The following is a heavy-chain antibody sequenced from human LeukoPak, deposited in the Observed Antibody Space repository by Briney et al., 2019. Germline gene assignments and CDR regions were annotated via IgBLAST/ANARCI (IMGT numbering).Heavy chain of an antibody. CDR2: IYSGGST. Sequence: GGSLRLSCAASGFTFSSYWMTWVRQAPGKGLEWVSVIYSGGSTYYADSVKGRFTISRDNSKNTLYLQMNSLRAEDTAVYYCARRYCDSSGYYRNDIWGQGTMVTVSS. D-gene: IGHD3-22*01. V-gene: IGHV3-53*01. J-gene: IGHJ3*02. CDR3: ARRYCDSSGYYRNDI. CDR1: GFTFSSYW.